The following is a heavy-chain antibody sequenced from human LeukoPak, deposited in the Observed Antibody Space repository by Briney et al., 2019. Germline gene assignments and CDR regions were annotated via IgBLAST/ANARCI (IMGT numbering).Heavy chain of an antibody. CDR3: AWGIAVAGTYYFDY. CDR1: GYTFTGYY. Sequence: ASVKVSCKASGYTFTGYYMHWVRQAPGQGLEWMGWMNPNSGNTGYAQKFQGRVTITRNTSISTAYMELSSLRSEDTAVYYCAWGIAVAGTYYFDYWGQGTLVTVSS. V-gene: IGHV1-8*03. CDR2: MNPNSGNT. J-gene: IGHJ4*02. D-gene: IGHD6-19*01.